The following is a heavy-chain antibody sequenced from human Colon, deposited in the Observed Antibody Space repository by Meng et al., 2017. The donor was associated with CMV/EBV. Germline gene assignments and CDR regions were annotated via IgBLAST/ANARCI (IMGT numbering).Heavy chain of an antibody. V-gene: IGHV1-18*01. CDR3: ARDADTGYFDY. CDR1: GYIFKNYG. J-gene: IGHJ4*02. Sequence: ASVKVSCKASGYIFKNYGITWVRQAPGQGLEWMGWISPYNGNTEYAQNLQGRVTMTTDTSTSTAYMELRSLRSDDSAVYYCARDADTGYFDYWGQGTLVTVSS. D-gene: IGHD5-18*01. CDR2: ISPYNGNT.